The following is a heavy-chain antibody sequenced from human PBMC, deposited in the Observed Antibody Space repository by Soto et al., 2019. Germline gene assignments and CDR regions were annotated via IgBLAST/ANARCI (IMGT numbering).Heavy chain of an antibody. CDR2: IYYAGST. CDR1: GGSMISYY. D-gene: IGHD2-21*01. Sequence: SETLSLTCTVSGGSMISYYWSWIRQPPGRGLEWIGFIYYAGSTKYNPSLNSRVTISVDTSKNQFSLTVTSVTAADTAVYYWAKGESYYYYGMDVWGQGTTVTVSS. V-gene: IGHV4-59*08. J-gene: IGHJ6*02. CDR3: AKGESYYYYGMDV.